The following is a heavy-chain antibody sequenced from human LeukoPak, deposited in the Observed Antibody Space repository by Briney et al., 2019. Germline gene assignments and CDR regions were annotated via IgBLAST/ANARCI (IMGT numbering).Heavy chain of an antibody. CDR1: GGTFSSYA. J-gene: IGHJ4*02. CDR3: ARDRKVRLLDY. D-gene: IGHD2/OR15-2a*01. CDR2: ISAYNGNT. Sequence: ASVKVSCKASGGTFSSYAISWVRQAPGQGLEWMGWISAYNGNTNYAQKLQGRVTMTTDTSTSTAYMELRSLRSDDTAVYYCARDRKVRLLDYWGQGTLVTVSS. V-gene: IGHV1-18*01.